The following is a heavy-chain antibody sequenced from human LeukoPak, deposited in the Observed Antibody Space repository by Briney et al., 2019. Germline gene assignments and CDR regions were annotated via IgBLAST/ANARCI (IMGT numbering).Heavy chain of an antibody. V-gene: IGHV3-48*01. CDR2: ISSSSSTI. D-gene: IGHD5-12*01. Sequence: GGSLRLSCAASGFTFSSYSMNWVRQAPGKGLEWVSYISSSSSTIYYADSVKGRFTISRDNSKNTLYLQMNSLRAEDTAVYYCAKEGSGFPPRPFDYWGQGTLVTVSS. CDR3: AKEGSGFPPRPFDY. J-gene: IGHJ4*02. CDR1: GFTFSSYS.